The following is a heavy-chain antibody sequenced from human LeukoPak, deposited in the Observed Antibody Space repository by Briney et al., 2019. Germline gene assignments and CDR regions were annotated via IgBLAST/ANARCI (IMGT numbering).Heavy chain of an antibody. CDR1: GGSISSGSYY. Sequence: PSETLSLTCTVSGGSISSGSYYWSWIRQPAGKGLEWIGRIYTSGSTNYNPSLKSRVTMSVDTSKNQFSLKLNSVTAADTAVYYCATTYADYAPFDYWGQGTLVTVSS. CDR2: IYTSGST. J-gene: IGHJ4*02. CDR3: ATTYADYAPFDY. D-gene: IGHD4-17*01. V-gene: IGHV4-61*02.